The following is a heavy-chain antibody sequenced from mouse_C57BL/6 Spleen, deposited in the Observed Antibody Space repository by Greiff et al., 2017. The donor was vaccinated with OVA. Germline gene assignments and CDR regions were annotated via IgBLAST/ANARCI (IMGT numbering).Heavy chain of an antibody. CDR3: ARGTVAHWYFDV. J-gene: IGHJ1*03. V-gene: IGHV1-69*01. Sequence: QVQLQQPGAELVMPGASVKLSCKASGYTFTSYWMHWVKQRPGQGLEWIGEIDPSDSYTNYNQKFKGKSTLTVDKSSSTAYMQLSSLTSEDSAVYYCARGTVAHWYFDVWGTGTTVTVSS. CDR2: IDPSDSYT. D-gene: IGHD1-1*01. CDR1: GYTFTSYW.